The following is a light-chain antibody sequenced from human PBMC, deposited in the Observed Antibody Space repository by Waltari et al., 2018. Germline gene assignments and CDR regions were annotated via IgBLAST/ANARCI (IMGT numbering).Light chain of an antibody. CDR2: DAS. J-gene: IGKJ1*01. CDR1: QSVGRS. Sequence: DTVLTQSPGPLSSSPGEIATLACRASQSVGRSLAWYQQKPGQAPRLLIYDASRRATGIPDRFSGSGSGTDFSLTISTLEPEDFAVYYCQHYVRLPATFGQGTKVEI. V-gene: IGKV3-20*01. CDR3: QHYVRLPAT.